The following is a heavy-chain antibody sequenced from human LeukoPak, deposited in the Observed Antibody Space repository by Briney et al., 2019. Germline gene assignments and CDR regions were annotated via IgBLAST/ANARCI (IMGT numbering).Heavy chain of an antibody. D-gene: IGHD3-3*01. V-gene: IGHV1-58*01. J-gene: IGHJ4*02. CDR3: AADHSSEWSPFDY. Sequence: SVKVSCKASGFTFTSSAVQWVRQARGQRLEWIGWIVVGSGNTNYAQKFQERVTIIRDMSTSTAYMELSSLRSEDTAVYYCAADHSSEWSPFDYWGQGTLVTVSS. CDR1: GFTFTSSA. CDR2: IVVGSGNT.